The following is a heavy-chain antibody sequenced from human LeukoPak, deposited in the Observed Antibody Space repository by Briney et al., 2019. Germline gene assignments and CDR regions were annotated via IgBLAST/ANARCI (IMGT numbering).Heavy chain of an antibody. CDR1: GGSISSYY. CDR2: IYTSGST. D-gene: IGHD2-15*01. CDR3: ARDLTLGYCSGGSCFSDYYYYGMDV. V-gene: IGHV4-4*07. Sequence: PSETLSLTCTVSGGSISSYYWSWIRQPAGKGLEWIGRIYTSGSTNYNPSLKSRVTMSVDTSKNQFSLKLSSVTAADTAVYHCARDLTLGYCSGGSCFSDYYYYGMDVWGQGTTVTVSS. J-gene: IGHJ6*02.